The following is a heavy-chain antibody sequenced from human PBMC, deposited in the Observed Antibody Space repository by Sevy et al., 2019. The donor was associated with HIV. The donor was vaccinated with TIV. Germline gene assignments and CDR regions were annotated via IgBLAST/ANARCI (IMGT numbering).Heavy chain of an antibody. Sequence: GGSLRLSCAASGFTFSSYSMNWVRQAPGKGLEWVSNISSSSSTIYYADSVKGRFTTSRDNAKNSLYQQMNSLRAEDTAVYYCARFRDSSGWYAPSDYWGQGTLVTVSS. CDR1: GFTFSSYS. CDR2: ISSSSSTI. CDR3: ARFRDSSGWYAPSDY. D-gene: IGHD6-19*01. V-gene: IGHV3-48*01. J-gene: IGHJ4*02.